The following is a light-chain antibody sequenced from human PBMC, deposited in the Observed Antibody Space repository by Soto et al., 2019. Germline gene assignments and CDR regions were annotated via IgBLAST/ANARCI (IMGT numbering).Light chain of an antibody. V-gene: IGKV3-20*01. Sequence: EIVLTQSPGTLSLSPGERATLSCRASQSVSSSFLAWYQQKVGQAPRLLIYGASSRATGIQDRFSGSGSGTDFTLTISRLEPEDFAVYYCQQYGSSPRTFGQGTRLEIK. CDR1: QSVSSSF. CDR2: GAS. CDR3: QQYGSSPRT. J-gene: IGKJ5*01.